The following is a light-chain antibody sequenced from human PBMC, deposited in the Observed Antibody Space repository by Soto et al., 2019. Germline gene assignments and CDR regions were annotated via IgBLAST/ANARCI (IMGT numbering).Light chain of an antibody. CDR2: AAS. CDR3: QQNGNSITWT. V-gene: IGKV3-20*01. Sequence: EVVLTQSPGTVSLSPGERATLSCRASQSVTNNYLAWYQQKAGQAPRLLIYAASSRATGIPDRFSGSGSGKAFTLSISRLEPEDFEVYYCQQNGNSITWTFGQGPRWKSN. CDR1: QSVTNNY. J-gene: IGKJ1*01.